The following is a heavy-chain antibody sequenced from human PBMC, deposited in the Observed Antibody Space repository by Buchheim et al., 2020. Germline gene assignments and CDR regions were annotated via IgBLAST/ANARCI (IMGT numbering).Heavy chain of an antibody. D-gene: IGHD3-10*01. V-gene: IGHV3-23*01. J-gene: IGHJ4*02. CDR1: GFTFSTYG. Sequence: EVLLLESGGDLVQPGGSLRLSCAVSGFTFSTYGMSWVRQAPGRGLERLSGITASGSSTYYADSVKGGFTISRDNSMNTLYLQMMSLRVEDTAVYYCAAFSSSGLWGQGTL. CDR2: ITASGSST. CDR3: AAFSSSGL.